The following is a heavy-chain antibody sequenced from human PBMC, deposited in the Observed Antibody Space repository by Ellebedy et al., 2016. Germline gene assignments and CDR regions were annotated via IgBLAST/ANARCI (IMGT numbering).Heavy chain of an antibody. D-gene: IGHD3-16*01. CDR3: ARAAHLGTKHFDY. Sequence: ASVKVSCKASGGTFSSYAVNWVRQAPGQGLEWMGRIIPILGIANYAQKFQGRVTITADKSTSKAYMELTNLTSQDTAVYYCARAAHLGTKHFDYWGQGTPVTVSS. CDR2: IIPILGIA. CDR1: GGTFSSYA. J-gene: IGHJ4*02. V-gene: IGHV1-69*04.